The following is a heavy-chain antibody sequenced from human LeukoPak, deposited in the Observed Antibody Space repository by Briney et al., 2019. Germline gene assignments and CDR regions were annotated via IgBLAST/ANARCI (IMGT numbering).Heavy chain of an antibody. CDR1: GYTFTSYY. CDR2: INPSGGST. V-gene: IGHV1-46*01. J-gene: IGHJ5*02. Sequence: ASVKVSCKASGYTFTSYYMHWVRQAPGQGLEWMGIINPSGGSTSYAQKFQGRVTMTRDTSISTAYMELSRLRSDDTAVYYCARDLGVVGENWFDPWGQGTLVTVSS. CDR3: ARDLGVVGENWFDP. D-gene: IGHD2-15*01.